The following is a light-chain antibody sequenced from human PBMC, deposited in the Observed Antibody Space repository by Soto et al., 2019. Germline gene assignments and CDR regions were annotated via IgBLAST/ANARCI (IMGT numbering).Light chain of an antibody. Sequence: DLQMTQSPSTLSASLGDRVTITCRASQSISSWLAWYQQKPGKAPKLLIYDASSLESGVQSRFSGSGSGTEFTLTIRSLQPDDFATYYCKQYNSYWTFGQGTKVDIK. V-gene: IGKV1-5*01. CDR2: DAS. CDR1: QSISSW. CDR3: KQYNSYWT. J-gene: IGKJ1*01.